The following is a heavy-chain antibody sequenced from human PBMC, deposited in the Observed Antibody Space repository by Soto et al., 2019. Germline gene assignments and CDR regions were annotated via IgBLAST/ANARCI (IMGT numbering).Heavy chain of an antibody. V-gene: IGHV1-24*01. CDR3: ATALDYYDSSGYLDY. J-gene: IGHJ4*02. CDR1: GYTLTELS. Sequence: ASVKVSCKVSGYTLTELSMHWVRQAPGKGLEWMGGFDPEDGETIHAQKFQGRVTMTEDTSTDTAYMELSSLRSEDTAVYYCATALDYYDSSGYLDYWGQGTMVTVSS. D-gene: IGHD3-22*01. CDR2: FDPEDGET.